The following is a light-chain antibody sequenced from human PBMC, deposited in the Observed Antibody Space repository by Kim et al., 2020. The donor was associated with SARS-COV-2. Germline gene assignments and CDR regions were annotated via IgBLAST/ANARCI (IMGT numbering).Light chain of an antibody. CDR1: SLRRYY. CDR2: GRN. J-gene: IGLJ2*01. CDR3: GSRSSSANIL. V-gene: IGLV3-19*01. Sequence: SSELTQDPAVSVAVGQTVKITCQGDSLRRYYASWYQQKPGQAPVLVIYGRNNRPSGIPERLSGSTSGDTASLIITGAQAEDEADYYCGSRSSSANILFGGGTKLSVL.